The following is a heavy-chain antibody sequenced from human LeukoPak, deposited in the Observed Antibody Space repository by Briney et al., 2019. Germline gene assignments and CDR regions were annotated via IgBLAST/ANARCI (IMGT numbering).Heavy chain of an antibody. D-gene: IGHD3-22*01. Sequence: PGGSLRLSCAASGFTFSSYATSWVRQAPGKGLEWVSAISGSGGSTYYADSVKGRLTISRDNSKNTLYLQMNSLRAEDTAVYYCAKVRAEYYYDSSGHLGGFDYWGQGTLVTVSS. J-gene: IGHJ4*02. V-gene: IGHV3-23*01. CDR1: GFTFSSYA. CDR2: ISGSGGST. CDR3: AKVRAEYYYDSSGHLGGFDY.